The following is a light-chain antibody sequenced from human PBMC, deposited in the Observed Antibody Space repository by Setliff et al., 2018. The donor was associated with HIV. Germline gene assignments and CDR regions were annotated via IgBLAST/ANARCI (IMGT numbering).Light chain of an antibody. CDR1: SSDVGNYNY. Sequence: QSALAQPRSVSGSPGQTITLSCTGSSSDVGNYNYVSWYQQYPGKAPKLIIFDVRRRPSGVPDRFSGSKSQNTASLTISGLQPEDEADYYCCSYTTSSTLDYVFGTGTKVTV. CDR3: CSYTTSSTLDYV. V-gene: IGLV2-11*01. CDR2: DVR. J-gene: IGLJ1*01.